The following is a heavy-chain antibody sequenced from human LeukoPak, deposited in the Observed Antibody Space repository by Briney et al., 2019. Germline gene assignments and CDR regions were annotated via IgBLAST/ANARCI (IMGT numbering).Heavy chain of an antibody. CDR3: ARDLRGFGDYFDY. CDR1: GYPFTGYY. J-gene: IGHJ4*02. V-gene: IGHV1-2*06. D-gene: IGHD3-10*01. CDR2: LNPDSGGT. Sequence: GASVKVSCKPSGYPFTGYYIHWVRQAPGQGLEWMGRLNPDSGGTNYGQKSQGRVTMTRDTSINIAYMELSGLTSDDTAVYFCARDLRGFGDYFDYWGRGTLVAVSS.